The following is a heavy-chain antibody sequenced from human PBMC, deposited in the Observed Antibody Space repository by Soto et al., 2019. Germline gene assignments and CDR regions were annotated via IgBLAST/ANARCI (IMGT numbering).Heavy chain of an antibody. CDR3: ARDGAITMIAVASPPGDAFDI. J-gene: IGHJ3*02. V-gene: IGHV3-30-3*01. CDR2: ISYDGNNK. Sequence: QVQLVESGGGVVQPGRSLRLSCVVSGFTFSTYSMHWVRQAPGKGLEWVAVISYDGNNKYYADSVKGQFTISRDNSKNTLYLQMNSLRVEDTAVYYCARDGAITMIAVASPPGDAFDIWGQGTMVTVSS. D-gene: IGHD3-22*01. CDR1: GFTFSTYS.